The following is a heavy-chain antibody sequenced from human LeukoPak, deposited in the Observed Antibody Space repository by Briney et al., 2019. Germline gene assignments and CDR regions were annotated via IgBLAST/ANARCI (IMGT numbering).Heavy chain of an antibody. CDR3: ARDRGYYDSSGYRKPGNDY. D-gene: IGHD3-22*01. CDR2: ISSSSSYI. Sequence: PGGSLRLSCAASGFTFSSYSMNWVRQAPGKGLEWVSSISSSSSYIYYADSVKGRFTISRDNAKNSLYLQMNSLRAEDTAVYYCARDRGYYDSSGYRKPGNDYWGQGTLVTVSS. J-gene: IGHJ4*02. CDR1: GFTFSSYS. V-gene: IGHV3-21*01.